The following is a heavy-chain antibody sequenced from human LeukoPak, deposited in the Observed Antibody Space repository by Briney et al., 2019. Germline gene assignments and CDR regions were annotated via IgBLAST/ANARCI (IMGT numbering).Heavy chain of an antibody. D-gene: IGHD3-22*01. Sequence: PSETLSLTCTVSGGSISSSSYYWGWIRQPPGKGLEWIGSIYYSGSTYYNPSLKSRVTISVDTSKNQFSLKLSSVTAADTAVYYCARRDYYDSSGYYGSYIDYWGQGTLVTVSS. CDR3: ARRDYYDSSGYYGSYIDY. CDR2: IYYSGST. J-gene: IGHJ4*02. CDR1: GGSISSSSYY. V-gene: IGHV4-39*01.